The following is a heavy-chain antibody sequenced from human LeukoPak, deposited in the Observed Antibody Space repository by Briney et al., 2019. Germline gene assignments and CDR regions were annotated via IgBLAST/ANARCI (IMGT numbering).Heavy chain of an antibody. J-gene: IGHJ3*02. Sequence: GRSLRLSCAASGFTFSSYAMHWVRQAPGKGLEWVAVISYDGSNKYYADSVKGRFTISRDNSKNTLYLQMNSLRAEDTAVYYCAKELKILDWFSAFDIRGQGTMVTVSS. CDR3: AKELKILDWFSAFDI. CDR1: GFTFSSYA. V-gene: IGHV3-30-3*01. D-gene: IGHD3-9*01. CDR2: ISYDGSNK.